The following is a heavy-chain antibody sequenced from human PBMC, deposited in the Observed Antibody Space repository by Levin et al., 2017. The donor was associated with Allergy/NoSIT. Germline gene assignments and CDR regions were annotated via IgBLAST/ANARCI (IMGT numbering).Heavy chain of an antibody. D-gene: IGHD2-15*01. J-gene: IGHJ4*02. Sequence: GESLKISCAASGFTFSSYWMHWVRQVPGKGLVWVSRINSDGSSTAYADSVKGRFTISRDNAKNTLYLQMNSLRAEDTAVYYCSRAQSTSCSGGSCPNPPFDYWGQGSLVTVSS. CDR2: INSDGSST. CDR1: GFTFSSYW. CDR3: SRAQSTSCSGGSCPNPPFDY. V-gene: IGHV3-74*01.